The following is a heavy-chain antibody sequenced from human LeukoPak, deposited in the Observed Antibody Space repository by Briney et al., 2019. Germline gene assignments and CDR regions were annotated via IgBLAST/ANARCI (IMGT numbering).Heavy chain of an antibody. CDR2: IYYSGST. CDR1: GGSITSYY. D-gene: IGHD3-10*01. CDR3: ASSELGVAFGAFDI. J-gene: IGHJ3*02. V-gene: IGHV4-59*01. Sequence: NSSETLSLTCTVSGGSITSYYWSWIRQPPGKGLEWIGYIYYSGSTNYNPSLKSRVTISVDTSKNQFSLKLSSVTAADTAVYYCASSELGVAFGAFDIWGQGTMVTVSS.